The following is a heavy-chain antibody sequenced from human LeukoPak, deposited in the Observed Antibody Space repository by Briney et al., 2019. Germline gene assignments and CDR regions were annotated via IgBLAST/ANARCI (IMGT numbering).Heavy chain of an antibody. V-gene: IGHV3-53*05. CDR3: AKGGYYYDSSGYYDY. J-gene: IGHJ4*02. CDR1: GFTVSSNY. Sequence: GGSLRLSCAASGFTVSSNYMSWVRQAPGKGLEWVSVIYSGGSTYYADSVKGRFTISRDNSKSTLYLQMNSLRAEDTAVYYCAKGGYYYDSSGYYDYWGQGTLVTVSS. D-gene: IGHD3-22*01. CDR2: IYSGGST.